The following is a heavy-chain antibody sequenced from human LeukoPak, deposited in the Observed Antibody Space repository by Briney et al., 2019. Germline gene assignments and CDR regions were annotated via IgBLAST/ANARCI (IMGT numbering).Heavy chain of an antibody. CDR3: ARETYHYGMDV. CDR1: GGSISSHY. CDR2: IYYSGST. V-gene: IGHV4-59*11. J-gene: IGHJ6*02. Sequence: SETLSLTCTVSGGSISSHYWSWIRQPPGKGLEWIGYIYYSGSTNYNASLKSRVTISVDRSKNQLSLKLNSVTAADTAVYYCARETYHYGMDVWGQGTTVTVSS.